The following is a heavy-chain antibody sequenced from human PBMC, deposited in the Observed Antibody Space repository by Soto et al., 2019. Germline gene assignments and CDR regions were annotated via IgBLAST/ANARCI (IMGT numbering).Heavy chain of an antibody. CDR1: GFTVSSNY. J-gene: IGHJ4*02. V-gene: IGHV3-66*01. CDR2: IYSGGSGST. D-gene: IGHD3-10*01. CDR3: ARDGSSRPTEY. Sequence: EVQLVESGGGLVQPGGSLRLSCAASGFTVSSNYMSWVRQAPGKGLEWVSVIYSGGSGSTYYADSVKGRFTISRDIYKSTVYLQMNSLRAEDTAVFYCARDGSSRPTEYWGQGTLVTASS.